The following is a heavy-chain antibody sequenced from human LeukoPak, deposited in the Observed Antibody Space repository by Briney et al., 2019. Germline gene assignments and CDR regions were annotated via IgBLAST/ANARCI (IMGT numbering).Heavy chain of an antibody. V-gene: IGHV4-61*01. J-gene: IGHJ6*02. Sequence: SETLSLTCTVSGGSVSSGSYYWSWIRQPPGKGLEWIGYIYYSGSTNCNPSLKSRVTISVDTSKNQFSLKLSSVTAADTAVYYCARDIRWSSSWYYYGMDVWGQGTTVTVSS. CDR1: GGSVSSGSYY. CDR2: IYYSGST. CDR3: ARDIRWSSSWYYYGMDV. D-gene: IGHD6-13*01.